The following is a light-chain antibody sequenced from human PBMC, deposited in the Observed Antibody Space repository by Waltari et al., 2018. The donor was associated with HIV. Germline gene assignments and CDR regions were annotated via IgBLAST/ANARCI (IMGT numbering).Light chain of an antibody. Sequence: QSVLTQPPSVSGAPGQRVTISCTGSSSNIGAGYDVHWSQQLPGTAPKLLIYGNSNRPAGVPDRVSGSKSGTSASLAITGLQAEDEADYYCQSYDSSLSGSGVFGGGTKLTVL. J-gene: IGLJ3*02. CDR3: QSYDSSLSGSGV. V-gene: IGLV1-40*01. CDR1: SSNIGAGYD. CDR2: GNS.